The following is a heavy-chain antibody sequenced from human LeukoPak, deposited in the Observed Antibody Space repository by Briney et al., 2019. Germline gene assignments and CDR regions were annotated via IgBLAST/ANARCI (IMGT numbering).Heavy chain of an antibody. D-gene: IGHD3-10*01. CDR2: IYHSGST. CDR1: GGSISSGGYS. V-gene: IGHV4-30-2*01. CDR3: ARGMGVRDNDAFDI. J-gene: IGHJ3*02. Sequence: PSETLSLTCAVSGGSISSGGYSWSWIRQPPGKGLEWIGYIYHSGSTYYNPSLKSRVTISVDRSKNQFSLKLSSVTAADTAVYYCARGMGVRDNDAFDIWGQGTMVTVSS.